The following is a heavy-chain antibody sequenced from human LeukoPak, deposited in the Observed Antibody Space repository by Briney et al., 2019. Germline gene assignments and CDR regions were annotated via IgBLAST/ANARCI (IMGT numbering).Heavy chain of an antibody. CDR3: AREDYDYVWGNHPGY. D-gene: IGHD3-16*01. CDR1: GYSISSGYY. V-gene: IGHV4-38-2*02. CDR2: IYHSGST. J-gene: IGHJ4*02. Sequence: SETLSLTCTVSGYSISSGYYWGWIRQPPGKGLEWIGSIYHSGSTYYNPSLKSRVTISVDTSKNQFSLKLSSVTAADTAVYYCAREDYDYVWGNHPGYWGQGTLVTVSS.